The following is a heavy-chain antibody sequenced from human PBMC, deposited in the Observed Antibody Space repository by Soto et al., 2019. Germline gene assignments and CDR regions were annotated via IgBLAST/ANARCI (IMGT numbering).Heavy chain of an antibody. CDR1: GGTFSSYA. J-gene: IGHJ6*02. CDR3: ARLGADIVVVPAAKGYYYYGMDV. Sequence: AASVKVSCKASGGTFSSYAISWVRQAPGQGLEWMGGIIPIFGTANYAQKFQGRVTITADKSTSTAYMELSSLRSEDTAVYYCARLGADIVVVPAAKGYYYYGMDVWGQGTTVTVSS. D-gene: IGHD2-2*01. CDR2: IIPIFGTA. V-gene: IGHV1-69*06.